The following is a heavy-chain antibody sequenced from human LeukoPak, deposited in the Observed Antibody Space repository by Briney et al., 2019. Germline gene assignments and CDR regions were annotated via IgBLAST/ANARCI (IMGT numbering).Heavy chain of an antibody. D-gene: IGHD4-17*01. Sequence: GGSLRLSCAASGFTFTTYSMNWVRQAPGKGLEWVSSISSSSSYIYYADSMKGRFTISRDNAKNSLYLQMDSLRAEDTAVYYCARGGYGDYVMEYWGQGTLVTVSS. CDR1: GFTFTTYS. CDR2: ISSSSSYI. J-gene: IGHJ4*02. CDR3: ARGGYGDYVMEY. V-gene: IGHV3-21*01.